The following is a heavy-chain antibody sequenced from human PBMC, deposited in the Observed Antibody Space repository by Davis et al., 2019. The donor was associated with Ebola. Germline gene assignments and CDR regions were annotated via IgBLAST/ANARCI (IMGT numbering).Heavy chain of an antibody. CDR3: ARNKKVVTANYFDY. CDR1: GYTFTSYA. J-gene: IGHJ4*02. V-gene: IGHV1-3*01. CDR2: INAGNDNT. Sequence: AASVKVSCKASGYTFTSYAMHWVRQAPGQRLEWMGWINAGNDNTKYSQKFQGRVTITRDTSASTAYMELSSLRSEDTAVYYCARNKKVVTANYFDYWGQGTLVTVSS. D-gene: IGHD2-21*02.